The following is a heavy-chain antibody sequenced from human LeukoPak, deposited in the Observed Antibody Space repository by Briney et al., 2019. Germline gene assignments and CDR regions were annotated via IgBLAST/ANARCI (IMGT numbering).Heavy chain of an antibody. V-gene: IGHV3-30-3*01. CDR1: GFTFSSYA. J-gene: IGHJ6*02. D-gene: IGHD6-6*01. CDR3: VRSSDYYGMDV. CDR2: ISYDGSNK. Sequence: GGSLRLSCAASGFTFSSYAMHWVRQAPGKGLEWVAVISYDGSNKYYADSVKGRFTISRDNAKNSLYLQMNSLRADDTAVYYCVRSSDYYGMDVWGQGTTVTVSS.